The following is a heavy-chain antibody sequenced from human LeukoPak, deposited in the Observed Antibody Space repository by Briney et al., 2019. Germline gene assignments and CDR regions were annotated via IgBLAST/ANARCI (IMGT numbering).Heavy chain of an antibody. CDR2: IGGGGSST. Sequence: GGSLRLSCAASGFTFDDYAMHWVRQAPGKGLEWVSGIGGGGSSTYYADSVKGRFTISRDNSKNTLYLQMNSLRAEDTAVYYCARHPRVVGQYGYWGQGTLVTVSS. CDR1: GFTFDDYA. D-gene: IGHD3/OR15-3a*01. V-gene: IGHV3-23*01. J-gene: IGHJ4*02. CDR3: ARHPRVVGQYGY.